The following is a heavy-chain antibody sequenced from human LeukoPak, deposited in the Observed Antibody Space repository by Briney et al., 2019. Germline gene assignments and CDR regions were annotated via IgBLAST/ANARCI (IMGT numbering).Heavy chain of an antibody. J-gene: IGHJ4*02. Sequence: GGSLRLSCAASGFTFSSYAMSWVRQAPGKGLEWVSAISCSGGSTYYADSVKGRFTISRDNSKNTLYLQMNSLRAEDTAVYYCAKDKGLSSGWYSYYFDYWGQGTLVTVSS. V-gene: IGHV3-23*01. CDR1: GFTFSSYA. D-gene: IGHD6-19*01. CDR2: ISCSGGST. CDR3: AKDKGLSSGWYSYYFDY.